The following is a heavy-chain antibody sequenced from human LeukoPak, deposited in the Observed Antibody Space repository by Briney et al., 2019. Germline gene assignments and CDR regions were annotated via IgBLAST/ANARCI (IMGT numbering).Heavy chain of an antibody. J-gene: IGHJ4*02. Sequence: PSQTLSLICTVSGDSISSDDYYWSWIRQPAGKGLEWIGHISTSKPTNYNPSLKSRVTISIDTSKNQFSLTLGSVTAADTAVYYCARGLGGWLRLFDYWGQGTLVTVSS. CDR2: ISTSKPT. V-gene: IGHV4-61*09. D-gene: IGHD6-19*01. CDR1: GDSISSDDYY. CDR3: ARGLGGWLRLFDY.